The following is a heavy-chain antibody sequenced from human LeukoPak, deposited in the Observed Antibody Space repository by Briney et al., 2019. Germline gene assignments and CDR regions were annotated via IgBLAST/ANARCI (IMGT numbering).Heavy chain of an antibody. Sequence: PGGSLRLSCTASGFTFGDYAMSWFRQAPGKGLEWVGFIRSKAYGGTTEYAASVKGRFTISRDDSKSIAYLQMNSLKTEDTAVYYCNVEGIAAAGRNYWGQGTLVTVSS. V-gene: IGHV3-49*03. J-gene: IGHJ4*02. D-gene: IGHD6-13*01. CDR3: NVEGIAAAGRNY. CDR1: GFTFGDYA. CDR2: IRSKAYGGTT.